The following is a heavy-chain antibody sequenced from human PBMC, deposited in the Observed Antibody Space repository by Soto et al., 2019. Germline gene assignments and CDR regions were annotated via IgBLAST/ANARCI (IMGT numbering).Heavy chain of an antibody. CDR3: ARDLWSGRTLLGYYYYYYGMDV. Sequence: PGGSLRLSCAASGFTLSSYSMNWVRQAPRKGLEGVSSISSSSSYIYYADSVKGRFTISRDNAKNSLYLQMNSLRAEDTAVYYCARDLWSGRTLLGYYYYYYGMDVWGQGTTVTVSS. J-gene: IGHJ6*02. V-gene: IGHV3-21*01. CDR1: GFTLSSYS. D-gene: IGHD3-3*01. CDR2: ISSSSSYI.